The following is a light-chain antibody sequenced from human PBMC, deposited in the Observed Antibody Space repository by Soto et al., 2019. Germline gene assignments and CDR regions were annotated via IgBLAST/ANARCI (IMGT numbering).Light chain of an antibody. J-gene: IGKJ2*01. CDR3: QQRASWPPFT. CDR2: DAS. V-gene: IGKV3-11*01. CDR1: QTVSSS. Sequence: EIVLTQSPATLSLSPGERATLSCRASQTVSSSLAWYQQKPGQAPRLLIYDASNRATGIPARFSGSGSGTDFTLTIVGLEPEDFAIYYCQQRASWPPFTFGQGTKLEV.